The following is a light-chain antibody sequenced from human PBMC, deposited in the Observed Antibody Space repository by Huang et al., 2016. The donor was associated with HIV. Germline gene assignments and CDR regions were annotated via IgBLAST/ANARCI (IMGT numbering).Light chain of an antibody. CDR3: QQRSNWPPIT. V-gene: IGKV3-11*01. CDR1: QFVDTY. J-gene: IGKJ5*01. Sequence: ELVLTQSPDTLSLSPGDRATLSCRASQFVDTYLAWYQQKRGQAPRLLIYGASNRATGIPARFSGSGSGTDFTLTISSLEPEDFAIYYCQQRSNWPPITFGQGTRLEMK. CDR2: GAS.